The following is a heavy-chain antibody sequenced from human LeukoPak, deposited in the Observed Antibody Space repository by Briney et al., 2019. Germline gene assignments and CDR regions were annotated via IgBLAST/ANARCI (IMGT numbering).Heavy chain of an antibody. CDR2: INHSGST. CDR1: GDSTTTTSYY. V-gene: IGHV4-39*07. Sequence: SETLSLTCTVSGDSTTTTSYYWAWIRQPPGKGLEWIGEINHSGSTNYNPSLKSRVTISVDTSKNQFSLKLSSVTAADTVVYYCARRRNYGVLSWWGQGTLVTVSS. D-gene: IGHD1-7*01. J-gene: IGHJ4*02. CDR3: ARRRNYGVLSW.